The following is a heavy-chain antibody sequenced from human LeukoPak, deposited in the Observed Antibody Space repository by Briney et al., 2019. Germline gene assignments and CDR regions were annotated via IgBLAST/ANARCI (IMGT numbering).Heavy chain of an antibody. Sequence: PSETLSLTCAVYGGSFSGYYWSWIRQPPGKGLEWIGEINHSRSTNYNPSLKSRVTISVDTSKNQFSPKLSSVTAADTAVYYCAREGSYYDSSGLYYMDVWGKGTTVTVSS. J-gene: IGHJ6*03. D-gene: IGHD3-22*01. CDR3: AREGSYYDSSGLYYMDV. CDR1: GGSFSGYY. CDR2: INHSRST. V-gene: IGHV4-34*01.